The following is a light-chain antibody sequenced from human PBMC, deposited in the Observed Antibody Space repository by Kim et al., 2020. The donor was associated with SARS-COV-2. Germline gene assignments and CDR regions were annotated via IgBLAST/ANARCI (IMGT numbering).Light chain of an antibody. CDR3: QVWDSSSDHPYWV. Sequence: SYELTQPPSVSVAPGKTARITCGGNNIGSKSVHWYQQKPGQAPVLVIYYDSDRPSGIPERFSGSNSGNTATLTIRRVEAGDEADYYCQVWDSSSDHPYWV. CDR2: YDS. J-gene: IGLJ3*02. CDR1: NIGSKS. V-gene: IGLV3-21*04.